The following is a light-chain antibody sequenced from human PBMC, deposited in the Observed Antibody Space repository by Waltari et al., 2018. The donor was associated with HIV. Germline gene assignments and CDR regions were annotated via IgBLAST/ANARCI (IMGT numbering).Light chain of an antibody. CDR1: QGIRND. CDR3: LQDFNYPWT. CDR2: AST. J-gene: IGKJ1*01. Sequence: AVQMTQSPSSVSGFLGDRVTITCRASQGIRNDLSWFQMKPGTAPKLLIYASTILQTGVPPSFSDSASGTQFTLTISNLQSEDFATYFCLQDFNYPWTFGQGTKVE. V-gene: IGKV1-6*02.